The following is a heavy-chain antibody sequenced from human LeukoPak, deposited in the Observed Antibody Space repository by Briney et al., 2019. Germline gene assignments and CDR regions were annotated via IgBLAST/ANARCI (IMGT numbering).Heavy chain of an antibody. D-gene: IGHD2-2*01. V-gene: IGHV3-7*03. J-gene: IGHJ4*02. CDR2: IKQDGSEK. CDR3: ARDSRRYCSSTSCSGEDY. CDR1: GFTFSSYW. Sequence: GGSLRLSCAASGFTFSSYWMSWVRQAPGKGLEWVANIKQDGSEKYYVDSVKGRFTISRDNAKNSLYLQMNSLRAEDTAVYYCARDSRRYCSSTSCSGEDYWGQGTLVTVSA.